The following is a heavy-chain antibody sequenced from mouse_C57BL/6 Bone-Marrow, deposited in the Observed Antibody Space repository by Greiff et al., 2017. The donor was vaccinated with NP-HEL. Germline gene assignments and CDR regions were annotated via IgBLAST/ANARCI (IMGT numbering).Heavy chain of an antibody. V-gene: IGHV1-19*01. Sequence: EVQLQQSGPVLVKPGASVKMSCKASGYTFTDYYMNWVKQSHGKSLEWIGVINPYNGGTSYNQKFKGKATLTVDKSSSTAYMELNSLTSEDSAVYYCARFTTVVAHWYFDVWGTGTTVTVSS. J-gene: IGHJ1*03. D-gene: IGHD1-1*01. CDR2: INPYNGGT. CDR1: GYTFTDYY. CDR3: ARFTTVVAHWYFDV.